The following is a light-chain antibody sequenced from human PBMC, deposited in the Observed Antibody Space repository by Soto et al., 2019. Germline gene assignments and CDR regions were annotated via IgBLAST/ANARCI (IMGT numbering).Light chain of an antibody. CDR2: AAS. CDR3: QQLNNSPIT. J-gene: IGKJ5*01. Sequence: DVQMTQSPPFLSASVGDRVTITCRASQPISNYLAWYQQKPGQAPKLLISAASTLQSGVPSRFSGSGSGTEFTLTGSKLQPEEFATYSCQQLNNSPITFGKGTRLDIK. V-gene: IGKV1-9*01. CDR1: QPISNY.